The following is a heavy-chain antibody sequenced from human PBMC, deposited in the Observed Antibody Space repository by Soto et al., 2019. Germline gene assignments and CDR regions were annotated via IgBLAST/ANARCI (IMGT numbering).Heavy chain of an antibody. CDR2: INHSGST. D-gene: IGHD2-8*02. CDR3: ARDKITGLFDY. V-gene: IGHV4-34*01. J-gene: IGHJ4*02. Sequence: QVQLQQWGAGLLKPSETLSLTCAVYGGSFSGYYWTWIRQPPGTGLEWIGEINHSGSTNYNPSLKSRVTLSVETSKNQLSLKLTSVTAADTAVYYCARDKITGLFDYWGQGTLVTVSS. CDR1: GGSFSGYY.